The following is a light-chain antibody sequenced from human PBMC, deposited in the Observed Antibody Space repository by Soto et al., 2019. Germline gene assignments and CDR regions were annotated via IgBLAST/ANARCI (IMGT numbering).Light chain of an antibody. CDR2: GAS. J-gene: IGKJ4*01. CDR1: QSVSSN. CDR3: QQYNNWPPLT. V-gene: IGKV3-15*01. Sequence: EIVMTQSPATLSVSPGERATLSCRASQSVSSNLAWYQQKPGQAPRLLIYGASTRAAGIPARFSGSGSGTEFTLTISRLQSEDFAVYYCQQYNNWPPLTFGGGNKVDIK.